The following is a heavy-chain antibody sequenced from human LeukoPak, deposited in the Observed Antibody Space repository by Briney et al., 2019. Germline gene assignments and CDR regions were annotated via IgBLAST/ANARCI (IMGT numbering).Heavy chain of an antibody. V-gene: IGHV3-21*01. D-gene: IGHD6-13*01. Sequence: GGSLRLSCAASGSTFSSYSMNWVRQAPGKGLEWVSSISSSSSYIYYADSVKGRFTISRDNAKNSLYLQMNSLRAEDTAVYYCASHIAASGFPFDYWGQGTLVTVSS. CDR3: ASHIAASGFPFDY. J-gene: IGHJ4*02. CDR2: ISSSSSYI. CDR1: GSTFSSYS.